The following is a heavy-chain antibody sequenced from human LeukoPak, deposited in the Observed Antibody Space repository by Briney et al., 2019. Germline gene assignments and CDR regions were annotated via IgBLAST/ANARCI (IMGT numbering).Heavy chain of an antibody. CDR1: GFTFSSYA. D-gene: IGHD2-15*01. V-gene: IGHV3-23*01. CDR2: ISGSGGST. Sequence: PGGSLRLPCAASGFTFSSYALSWVRQAPGKGLEWVSAISGSGGSTYYADSVKGWFTISRDNSENTLYLQMDSLRADDTALYYCVKVAVTSFPFYFHHWGQGTLVTVSS. CDR3: VKVAVTSFPFYFHH. J-gene: IGHJ1*01.